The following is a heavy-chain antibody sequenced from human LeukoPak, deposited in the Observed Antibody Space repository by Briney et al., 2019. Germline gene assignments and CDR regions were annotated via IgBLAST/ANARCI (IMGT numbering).Heavy chain of an antibody. Sequence: GGSLRLSCAGSGFSFSSNTMSWVRQAPGRGLEWVSAISNNGGRTDYADSVKGRFTISRDNVKNFLYLQMNSLRVEGTALYFCGRVYCSTTSCYDYYDYYMDVWGKGTTVTVSS. J-gene: IGHJ6*03. D-gene: IGHD2-2*01. CDR2: ISNNGGRT. CDR3: GRVYCSTTSCYDYYDYYMDV. CDR1: GFSFSSNT. V-gene: IGHV3-23*01.